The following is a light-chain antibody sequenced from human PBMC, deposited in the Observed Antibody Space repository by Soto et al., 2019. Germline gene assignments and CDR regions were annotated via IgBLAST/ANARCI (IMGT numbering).Light chain of an antibody. CDR1: RRHSSYA. CDR3: QTWGTGFQF. CDR2: LNNDGSH. J-gene: IGLJ2*01. Sequence: QSVLTQSPSASASLGASVKLNCTLSRRHSSYAIAWHQKQPGKGPRYLMDLNNDGSHTKGDGIPDRFSGSSSGADRYLIISSLQSEDEADYYCQTWGTGFQFFGGGTKLT. V-gene: IGLV4-69*01.